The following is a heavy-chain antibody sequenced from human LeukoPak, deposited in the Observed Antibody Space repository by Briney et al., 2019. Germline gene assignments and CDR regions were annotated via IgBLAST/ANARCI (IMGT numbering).Heavy chain of an antibody. J-gene: IGHJ5*02. CDR2: IYSGGST. Sequence: GGSLRLSCAASGFTFSSYAMSWVRQAPGKGLEWVSVIYSGGSTYYADSVKGRFTISRDNSKNTLYLQMNSLRAEDTAVYYCARPTLQYSSSSPFDPWGQGTLVTVSS. V-gene: IGHV3-53*01. D-gene: IGHD6-6*01. CDR3: ARPTLQYSSSSPFDP. CDR1: GFTFSSYA.